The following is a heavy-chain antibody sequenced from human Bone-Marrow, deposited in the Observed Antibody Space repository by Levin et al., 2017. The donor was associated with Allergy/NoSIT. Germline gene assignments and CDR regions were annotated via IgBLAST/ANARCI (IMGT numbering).Heavy chain of an antibody. CDR3: ARDKSGTYFSFED. CDR2: TYYSGNT. CDR1: GASINSYY. V-gene: IGHV4-59*01. Sequence: SQTLSLTCTVSGASINSYYWSWIRQPPGKGLEWIGYTYYSGNTNYNPSLKSRVTISVDTSKNQFSLKLNSVTAADTALYYCARDKSGTYFSFEDWGQGTLVTVSS. D-gene: IGHD1-26*01. J-gene: IGHJ4*02.